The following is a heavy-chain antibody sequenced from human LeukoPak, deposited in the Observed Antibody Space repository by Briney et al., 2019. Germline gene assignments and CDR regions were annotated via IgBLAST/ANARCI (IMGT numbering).Heavy chain of an antibody. V-gene: IGHV4-39*01. D-gene: IGHD6-19*01. CDR2: IYYSGYT. Sequence: SETLSLTCTVSGGSIRSSSYYWGWIRQSPGKGLGWIGYIYYSGYTYYNPSLKSRVTISVDMSKNQFSLKLSSVTAADTAVYYCAASSTGWYNYFDYWGQGIQVIVSS. CDR1: GGSIRSSSYY. J-gene: IGHJ4*02. CDR3: AASSTGWYNYFDY.